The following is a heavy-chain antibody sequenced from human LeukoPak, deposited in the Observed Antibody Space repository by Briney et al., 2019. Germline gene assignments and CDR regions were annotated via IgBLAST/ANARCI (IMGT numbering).Heavy chain of an antibody. CDR2: VLDSVRT. CDR1: GGSITSHY. J-gene: IGHJ4*02. Sequence: SETLSLTCTVSGGSITSHYGSWFRQPPGKGLEWIAYVLDSVRTKDNPSLQSRLTLSADTSKNQFSLRLSSVTAADTAVYYCATLKRGSIYGYFDFWGQGIKVTVSS. D-gene: IGHD5-18*01. V-gene: IGHV4-59*11. CDR3: ATLKRGSIYGYFDF.